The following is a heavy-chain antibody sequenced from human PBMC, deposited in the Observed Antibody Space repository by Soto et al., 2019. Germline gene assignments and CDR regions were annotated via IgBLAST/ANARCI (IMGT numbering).Heavy chain of an antibody. CDR2: ISSSSSYT. CDR3: AIHDYGDYSST. Sequence: GGSLRLSCAASGFTFSDYYMSWIRQAPGKGLEWVSYISSSSSYTNYADSVKGRFTISRDNAKNSLYLQMSSLRAEDTAVYYCAIHDYGDYSSTWGQGTLVTVSS. J-gene: IGHJ5*02. D-gene: IGHD4-17*01. V-gene: IGHV3-11*06. CDR1: GFTFSDYY.